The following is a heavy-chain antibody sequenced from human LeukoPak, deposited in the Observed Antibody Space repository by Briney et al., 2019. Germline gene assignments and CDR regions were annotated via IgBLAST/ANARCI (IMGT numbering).Heavy chain of an antibody. Sequence: ASVKVSCKASGYTFTSYAMHWVRQAPGQRLEWMGWINAGNGNTKYSQKFQGRVTITRDTSASTAYMELSSLRSEDTAVYYCARGYLLTGPRVVLFDPWGQGTLVTVSS. CDR3: ARGYLLTGPRVVLFDP. CDR2: INAGNGNT. D-gene: IGHD7-27*01. CDR1: GYTFTSYA. V-gene: IGHV1-3*01. J-gene: IGHJ5*02.